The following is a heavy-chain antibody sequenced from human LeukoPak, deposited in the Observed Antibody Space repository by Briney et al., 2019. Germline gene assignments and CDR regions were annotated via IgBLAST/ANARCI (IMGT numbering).Heavy chain of an antibody. D-gene: IGHD6-6*01. CDR1: GFTFGSHG. Sequence: GSLRLSCAASGFTFGSHGMHWVRQAPGKGLEWVAVISYDGSAKSYSDSVKGRFTISRDNSKNTLYLQMKSLRADDTAVYYCATSSSPTYFDYWGQGTLVTVSS. CDR3: ATSSSPTYFDY. V-gene: IGHV3-30*03. J-gene: IGHJ4*02. CDR2: ISYDGSAK.